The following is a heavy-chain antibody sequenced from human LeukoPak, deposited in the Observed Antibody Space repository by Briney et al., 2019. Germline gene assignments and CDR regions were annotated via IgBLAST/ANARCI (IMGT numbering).Heavy chain of an antibody. D-gene: IGHD6-13*01. CDR2: ISAYNGNT. J-gene: IGHJ4*02. V-gene: IGHV1-18*01. CDR3: ARDLGSCSSCQRDY. CDR1: GYTFTSYG. Sequence: ASVKVSCKASGYTFTSYGISWVRQAPGQGLEWMGRISAYNGNTNYAQKLQGRVTMTTDTSTSTAYMELRSLRSDDTAVYYCARDLGSCSSCQRDYWGQGTLVTVSS.